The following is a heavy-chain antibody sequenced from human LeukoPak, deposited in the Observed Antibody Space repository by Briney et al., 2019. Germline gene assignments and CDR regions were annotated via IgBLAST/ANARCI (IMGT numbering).Heavy chain of an antibody. CDR2: IFHRGGT. V-gene: IGHV4-30-4*01. D-gene: IGHD3-10*01. CDR1: NDSISSGDYY. Sequence: SETLSLTCTVSNDSISSGDYYWNWIRQPPGKGLEWIGYIFHRGGTSYNPSLKSRVTISVDTSKNQFSLKLYSVTAADTAVYYCARADPLWFGELSGAFDIWGQGTMVTVSS. CDR3: ARADPLWFGELSGAFDI. J-gene: IGHJ3*02.